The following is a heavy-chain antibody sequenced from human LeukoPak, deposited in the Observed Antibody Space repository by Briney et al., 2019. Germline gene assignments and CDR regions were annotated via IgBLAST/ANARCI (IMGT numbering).Heavy chain of an antibody. CDR1: GGSISSGDYY. J-gene: IGHJ4*02. D-gene: IGHD2-2*02. V-gene: IGHV4-30-4*08. CDR2: IYYSGST. CDR3: ARAHQLLYPYYFDY. Sequence: PSQTLSLTCTVSGGSISSGDYYWSWIRQPPGKGLEWIGYIYYSGSTYYNPSLKSRVTISVDTSKNQFSLKLSSVTAADTAVYYCARAHQLLYPYYFDYWGQGTLVTVSS.